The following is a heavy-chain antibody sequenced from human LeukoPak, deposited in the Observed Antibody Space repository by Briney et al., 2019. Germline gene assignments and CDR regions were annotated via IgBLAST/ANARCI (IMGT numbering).Heavy chain of an antibody. Sequence: ASVKVSCKASGYTFTSYDINWVRQATGQGLERMGWMNTNSGNTGYAQKFQGRVTMTRNTSISTAYMELSSLRSEDTAVYYCARAPFGHRIAARHGLRVLLPSSYWGQGTLVTVSS. CDR3: ARAPFGHRIAARHGLRVLLPSSY. D-gene: IGHD6-6*01. CDR2: MNTNSGNT. CDR1: GYTFTSYD. J-gene: IGHJ4*02. V-gene: IGHV1-8*01.